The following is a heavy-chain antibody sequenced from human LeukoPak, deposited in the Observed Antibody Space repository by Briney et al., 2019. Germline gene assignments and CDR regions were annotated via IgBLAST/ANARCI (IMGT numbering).Heavy chain of an antibody. D-gene: IGHD3-10*01. J-gene: IGHJ6*02. CDR3: SRRLCASGSYWSAPCNGMDV. CDR1: GFSFSSYW. CDR2: IKQDGSEK. Sequence: GSLRLSCAASGFSFSSYWMSWVRQAPGKGLEWVANIKQDGSEKYYVDSVKGRFTISRDNAKNSLYLQMNSLRAEDTAVYYCSRRLCASGSYWSAPCNGMDVWGQGTTVTVSS. V-gene: IGHV3-7*01.